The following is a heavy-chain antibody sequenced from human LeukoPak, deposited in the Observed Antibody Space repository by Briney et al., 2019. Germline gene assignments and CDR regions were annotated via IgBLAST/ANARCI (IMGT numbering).Heavy chain of an antibody. D-gene: IGHD4-17*01. CDR2: ISSSGSTI. V-gene: IGHV3-48*03. CDR3: ASITDATTVTPGGHDY. Sequence: PGGSLRLSCAASGFTFSSYETNWVRQAPGKGLEWVSYISSSGSTIYYADSVKGRFTISRDNAKNSLYLQMNSLRAEDTAVYYCASITDATTVTPGGHDYWGQGTLVTVSS. CDR1: GFTFSSYE. J-gene: IGHJ4*02.